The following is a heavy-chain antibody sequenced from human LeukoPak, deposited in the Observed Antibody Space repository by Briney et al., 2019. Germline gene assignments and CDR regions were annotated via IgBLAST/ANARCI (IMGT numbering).Heavy chain of an antibody. Sequence: PSETLSLTCAVYGGSFSYYYWSWIRQPPGKGLEWIGEINHSGSTNYNPSLKSRVTISVDTSKNQFSLKLSSVTAADTAVYYCARGYGRYNWFDPWGQGTLVTVSS. CDR2: INHSGST. CDR3: ARGYGRYNWFDP. D-gene: IGHD1-14*01. J-gene: IGHJ5*02. CDR1: GGSFSYYY. V-gene: IGHV4-34*01.